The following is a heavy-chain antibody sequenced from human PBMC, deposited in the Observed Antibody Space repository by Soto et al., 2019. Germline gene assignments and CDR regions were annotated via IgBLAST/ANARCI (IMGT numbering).Heavy chain of an antibody. CDR2: VSYDGSKK. D-gene: IGHD3-22*01. CDR1: GFTFSSNG. CDR3: ARWVGGSMYDNSGKYDS. J-gene: IGHJ5*01. V-gene: IGHV3-30*03. Sequence: QVQLVESGGVVVQPGRSLRLTCAASGFTFSSNGMHWVRQAPGKGLEWVALVSYDGSKKYYADSVKGRFTISRANSENTLYLQMNSLRAEDTAVYYCARWVGGSMYDNSGKYDSWGQGTLVTVSS.